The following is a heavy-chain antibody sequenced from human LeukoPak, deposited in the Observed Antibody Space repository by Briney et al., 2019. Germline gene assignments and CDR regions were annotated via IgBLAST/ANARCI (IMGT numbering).Heavy chain of an antibody. CDR1: GYSISSGYY. CDR2: IYHSGST. Sequence: SETLSLTCAVSGYSISSGYYWGWIRQPPGKGLEWIGSIYHSGSTYYNPSLKSRVTISVDTSKNQFSLKLSSVTAADTAVYYCARVGSGWLISWGQGTLVTVSS. D-gene: IGHD6-19*01. V-gene: IGHV4-38-2*01. CDR3: ARVGSGWLIS. J-gene: IGHJ4*02.